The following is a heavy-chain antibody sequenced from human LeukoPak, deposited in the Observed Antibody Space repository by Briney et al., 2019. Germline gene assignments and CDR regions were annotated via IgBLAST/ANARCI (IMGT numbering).Heavy chain of an antibody. D-gene: IGHD2-2*02. CDR1: GFTFSSYS. Sequence: GGSLRLSCAASGFTFSSYSMNWVRQAPGKGLEWVSYISSSSSTLYYADSVKGRFTISRDNAKNSLYLQMNSLRAEDAAVYYCARGRRDIVVVPAAILWFDPWGQGTLVTVSS. CDR3: ARGRRDIVVVPAAILWFDP. V-gene: IGHV3-48*01. J-gene: IGHJ5*02. CDR2: ISSSSSTL.